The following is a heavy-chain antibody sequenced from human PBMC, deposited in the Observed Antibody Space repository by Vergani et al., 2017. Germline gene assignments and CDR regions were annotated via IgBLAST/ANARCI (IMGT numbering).Heavy chain of an antibody. CDR2: ISWNSGSI. D-gene: IGHD6-19*01. CDR1: GFIFDDYA. Sequence: EVQLVESGGDLVQPGRSLRLSCAASGFIFDDYAMHWVRQAPGKGLEWVSGISWNSGSIGYADSVKGRFTISRDNAKNSLYLQMNSLRSEDTALYYCAKLAGPDYWGQGTLVTVSS. CDR3: AKLAGPDY. V-gene: IGHV3-9*01. J-gene: IGHJ4*02.